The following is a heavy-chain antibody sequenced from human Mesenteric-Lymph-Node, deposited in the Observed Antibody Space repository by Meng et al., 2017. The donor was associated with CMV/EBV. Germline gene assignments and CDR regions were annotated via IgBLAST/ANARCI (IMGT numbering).Heavy chain of an antibody. V-gene: IGHV4-34*01. CDR1: GGMFSCYY. Sequence: QVLVGRAGGLKPSGSLAGTCPGGGGMFSCYYWNWIRPSPEKGLEWLGEINQSGSTTYNPSFTSRIIISVDTSTNQISLNMSSVTDAGTAVYYWARGYSDDILMGYFDYWGQEALVTVSS. J-gene: IGHJ4*02. D-gene: IGHD3-9*01. CDR3: ARGYSDDILMGYFDY. CDR2: INQSGST.